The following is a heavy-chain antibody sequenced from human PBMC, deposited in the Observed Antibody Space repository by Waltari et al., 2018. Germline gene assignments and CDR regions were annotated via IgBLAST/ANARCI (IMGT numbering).Heavy chain of an antibody. J-gene: IGHJ4*02. V-gene: IGHV3-74*01. Sequence: EVQLVESGGGLVQPGGSLRLSCAASGFTFSNYWMHWCRQAPGKGLVGVSRSDTDGMTTDYADSVKGRFIISRDNARNTLYLRMNSLRAEDTAIYYCGSDLTGVQDFWGPGTLVTVSS. D-gene: IGHD2-8*02. CDR1: GFTFSNYW. CDR2: SDTDGMTT. CDR3: GSDLTGVQDF.